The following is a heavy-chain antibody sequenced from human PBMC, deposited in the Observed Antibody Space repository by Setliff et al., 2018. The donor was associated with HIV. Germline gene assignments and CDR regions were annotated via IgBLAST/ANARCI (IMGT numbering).Heavy chain of an antibody. CDR3: ARHRSYGDYDPNWFDP. CDR1: GGSLSTSSFY. Sequence: SETLSLTCTVSGGSLSTSSFYWGWIRQPPGKGLQWIGSIYFSGSTYYNPSLKSRVTISVDTSKNQFSLKLRSVTAADTGIYYCARHRSYGDYDPNWFDPWGQGTLVAVSS. D-gene: IGHD4-17*01. V-gene: IGHV4-39*01. J-gene: IGHJ5*02. CDR2: IYFSGST.